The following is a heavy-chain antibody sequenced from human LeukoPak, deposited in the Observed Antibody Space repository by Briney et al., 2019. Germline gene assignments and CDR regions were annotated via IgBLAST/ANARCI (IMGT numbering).Heavy chain of an antibody. D-gene: IGHD5-18*01. CDR3: ARGYFHGSIDY. CDR2: IESDGAST. Sequence: PGGSLRLSCAASGFTFSTYWLHWVRQAPGKGLVWVSRIESDGASTTYADSVQGRFTISRDNAKNALYLQMNSLRAEDTAVYYCARGYFHGSIDYWGQGTLVTVSS. V-gene: IGHV3-74*01. J-gene: IGHJ4*02. CDR1: GFTFSTYW.